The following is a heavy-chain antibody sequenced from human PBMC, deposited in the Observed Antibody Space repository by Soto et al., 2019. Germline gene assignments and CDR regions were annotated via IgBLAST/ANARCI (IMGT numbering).Heavy chain of an antibody. V-gene: IGHV4-61*01. D-gene: IGHD6-6*01. CDR2: IYNSGCT. J-gene: IGHJ6*02. CDR3: ARVGVRLGRIAARPQADPYYYAMDV. Sequence: QVQLQESGPGLVKPSETLSLTCTVSGGSVSSGSYSWSWIRQPPGKGLEWIGYIYNSGCTNYNPSLKSRANISVDTTKNQFSLKLSSVTAADTAVYYCARVGVRLGRIAARPQADPYYYAMDVWGQGTTVTVSS. CDR1: GGSVSSGSYS.